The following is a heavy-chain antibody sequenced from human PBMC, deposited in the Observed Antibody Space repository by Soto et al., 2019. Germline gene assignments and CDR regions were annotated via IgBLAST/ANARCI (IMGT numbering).Heavy chain of an antibody. CDR2: ISASDGST. CDR3: ATYYFGSGSYYRFDN. CDR1: GYSFSFC. V-gene: IGHV1-18*01. J-gene: IGHJ4*02. D-gene: IGHD3-10*01. Sequence: XSVKVSCQASGYSFSFCFSWVLQAPGQGLEWMGWISASDGSTNSAQKFRGRISLTTDTSTNTAYLDLLSLTSDDTAVYFCATYYFGSGSYYRFDNWGQGTLVTVSS.